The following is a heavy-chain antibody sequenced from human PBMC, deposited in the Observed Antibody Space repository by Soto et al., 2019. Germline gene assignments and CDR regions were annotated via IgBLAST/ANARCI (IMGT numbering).Heavy chain of an antibody. CDR2: ISYDGSNK. J-gene: IGHJ6*02. V-gene: IGHV3-30-3*01. CDR3: ARQSGDSDGRPYYYNGMDV. Sequence: GGSLRLSCAASGFTFSSYAMHWVRQAPGKGLEGVAVISYDGSNKYYADSVKGRFTISRDNSKNTLYLQMNSLRAEDTAVYYWARQSGDSDGRPYYYNGMDVWGQGTTVTVSS. CDR1: GFTFSSYA. D-gene: IGHD5-18*01.